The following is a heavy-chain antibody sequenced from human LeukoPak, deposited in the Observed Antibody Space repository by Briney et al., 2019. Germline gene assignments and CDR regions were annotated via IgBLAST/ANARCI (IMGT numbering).Heavy chain of an antibody. CDR2: ISAYNGNT. CDR1: GYTFTNYG. Sequence: ASVKVSCKASGYTFTNYGISWVRQAPGQGLEWMGWISAYNGNTHYAQNLQGRVTMTTDTSTSTAYMELKSLGSDDTAVYYCARGGHRRYYYTSGSAFDPWGQGTLVTVSS. V-gene: IGHV1-18*01. D-gene: IGHD3-10*01. J-gene: IGHJ5*02. CDR3: ARGGHRRYYYTSGSAFDP.